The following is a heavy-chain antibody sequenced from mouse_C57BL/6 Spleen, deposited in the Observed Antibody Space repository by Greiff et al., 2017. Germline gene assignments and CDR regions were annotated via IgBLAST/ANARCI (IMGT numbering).Heavy chain of an antibody. CDR2: ILPGSGST. CDR1: GYTFTGYW. J-gene: IGHJ2*01. Sequence: QVQLQQSGAELMKPGASVKLSCKATGYTFTGYWIEWVKQRPGHGLEWIGEILPGSGSTNYNEKFKGKATFTADTSFNTAYMQLSSLTTEDSAIYFCSRRSIQYSFASWGQGTTLTVSS. V-gene: IGHV1-9*01. CDR3: SRRSIQYSFAS. D-gene: IGHD2-10*02.